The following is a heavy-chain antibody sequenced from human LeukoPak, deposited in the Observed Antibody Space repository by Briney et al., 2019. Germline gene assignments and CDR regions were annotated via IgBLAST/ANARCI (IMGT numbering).Heavy chain of an antibody. V-gene: IGHV4-31*11. J-gene: IGHJ4*02. D-gene: IGHD2-21*01. CDR2: IYYSGST. CDR1: GGSFSGYY. Sequence: SETLSLTCAVYGGSFSGYYWSWIRQHPGKGLEWIGYIYYSGSTYYNPSLKSRVTISVDTSKNQFSLKLSSVTAADTAVYYCARVELYGGNSGAFDYWGQGTLVTVSS. CDR3: ARVELYGGNSGAFDY.